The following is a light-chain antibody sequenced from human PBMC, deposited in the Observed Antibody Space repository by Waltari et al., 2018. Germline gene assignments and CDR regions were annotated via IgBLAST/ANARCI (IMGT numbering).Light chain of an antibody. Sequence: DIEMTPSPSTVSASVGDRVTIPCRTSQRISRWLAWYQQKPGKAPKLLISKASTLESGVPSRFSGSGSGTEFTLTISNLQVDDYAIYFCQQYNSYSMWTFGQGTKVEIK. CDR2: KAS. CDR1: QRISRW. CDR3: QQYNSYSMWT. V-gene: IGKV1-5*03. J-gene: IGKJ1*01.